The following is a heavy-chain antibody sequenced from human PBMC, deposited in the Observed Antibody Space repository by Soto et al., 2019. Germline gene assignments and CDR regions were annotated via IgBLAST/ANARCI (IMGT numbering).Heavy chain of an antibody. D-gene: IGHD3-10*01. CDR2: IYYSGFT. V-gene: IGHV4-31*03. CDR3: ARSVTP. J-gene: IGHJ5*02. Sequence: SETLCLTCTVAGGSISSGGDYWNWIRQHPGKGLEWIGYIYYSGFTYYNPSLKSRVTISVDTSKNQFSLKLSSVTAADTAVYYCARSVTPRGQGTLVTVSS. CDR1: GGSISSGGDY.